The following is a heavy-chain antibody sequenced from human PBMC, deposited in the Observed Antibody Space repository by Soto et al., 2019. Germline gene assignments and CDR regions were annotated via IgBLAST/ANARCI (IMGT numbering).Heavy chain of an antibody. J-gene: IGHJ3*02. V-gene: IGHV3-7*05. CDR1: GFTFSSYW. D-gene: IGHD1-1*01. CDR2: IKQDGSEK. CDR3: ARDAWNEAESDAFDI. Sequence: PGGSLRLSCAASGFTFSSYWMSWVRQAPGKGLEWVANIKQDGSEKYYVDSVKGRFTISRDNAKNSLYLQMNSLRAEDTAVYYCARDAWNEAESDAFDIWGQGKMVTVSS.